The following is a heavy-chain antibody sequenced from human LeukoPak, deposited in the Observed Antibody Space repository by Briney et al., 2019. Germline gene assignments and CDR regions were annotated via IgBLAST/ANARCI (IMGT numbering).Heavy chain of an antibody. V-gene: IGHV1-46*03. CDR3: ARGCYDILTGYCFDY. D-gene: IGHD3-9*01. J-gene: IGHJ4*02. Sequence: QGXEXXGXINPSGGSTSYAQNFQGRVTMTRDTSTRTVYMELSSLRSEDTAVYYCARGCYDILTGYCFDYWGQGTLVTVSS. CDR2: INPSGGST.